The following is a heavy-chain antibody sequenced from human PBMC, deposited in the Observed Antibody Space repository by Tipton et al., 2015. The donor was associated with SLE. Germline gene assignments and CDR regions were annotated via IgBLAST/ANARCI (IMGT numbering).Heavy chain of an antibody. D-gene: IGHD2-15*01. CDR2: IGTGGDT. Sequence: SLRLSCAASGFTFSSHDMHWVRQTTGRSLEWVSAIGTGGDTYYLDSVEGRFTISREDGKNSLYLQMNNLRAEDAAVYYCARRGGGYYYYYMDAWGKGTTVTVSS. J-gene: IGHJ6*03. V-gene: IGHV3-13*01. CDR1: GFTFSSHD. CDR3: ARRGGGYYYYYMDA.